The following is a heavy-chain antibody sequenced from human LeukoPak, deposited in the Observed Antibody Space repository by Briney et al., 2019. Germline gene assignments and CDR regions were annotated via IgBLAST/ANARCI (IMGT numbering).Heavy chain of an antibody. CDR2: IKSKTDGGTT. D-gene: IGHD3-22*01. CDR1: GFTFSNAW. J-gene: IGHJ4*02. CDR3: AKHRSGPYDY. V-gene: IGHV3-15*01. Sequence: GGSLRLSCAASGFTFSNAWMSWVRQAPGKGLEWVGRIKSKTDGGTTDYAAPVKGRFTISRDDSKNTLYLQMNSLRAEDTAVYYCAKHRSGPYDYWGQGTLVTVSS.